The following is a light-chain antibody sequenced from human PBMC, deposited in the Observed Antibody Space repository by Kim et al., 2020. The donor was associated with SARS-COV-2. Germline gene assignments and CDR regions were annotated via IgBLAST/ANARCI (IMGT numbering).Light chain of an antibody. V-gene: IGKV3-15*01. CDR3: QQYHNWPGIT. CDR2: DAS. Sequence: SPGERATLSCRASQSLGIKLAWYQHKPGQPPRLLIYDASTRDTGIPPRFSGSGSGTDFTLTIGSLQSEDFALYYCQQYHNWPGITFGQGTRLEIK. J-gene: IGKJ5*01. CDR1: QSLGIK.